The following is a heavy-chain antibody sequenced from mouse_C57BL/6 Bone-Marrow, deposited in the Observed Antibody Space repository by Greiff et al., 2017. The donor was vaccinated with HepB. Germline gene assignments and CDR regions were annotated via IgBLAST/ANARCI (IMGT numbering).Heavy chain of an antibody. J-gene: IGHJ2*01. CDR2: ISDGGSYT. D-gene: IGHD1-1*01. CDR3: ARDPYYYGSSSPYFDY. V-gene: IGHV5-4*01. CDR1: GFTFSSYA. Sequence: VQLKESGGGLVKPGGSLKLSCAASGFTFSSYAMSWVRQTPEKRLEWVATISDGGSYTYYPDNVKGRFTISRDNAKNNLYLQMSHLKSEDTAMYYCARDPYYYGSSSPYFDYWGQGTTLTVSS.